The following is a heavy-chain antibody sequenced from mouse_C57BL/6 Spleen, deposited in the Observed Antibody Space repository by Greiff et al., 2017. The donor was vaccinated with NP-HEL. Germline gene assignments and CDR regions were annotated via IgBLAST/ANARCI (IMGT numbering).Heavy chain of an antibody. J-gene: IGHJ4*01. V-gene: IGHV2-2*01. CDR1: GFSLTSYG. CDR2: IWSGGST. CDR3: ARNDYYAMDY. Sequence: VQRVESGPGLVQPSQSLSITCTVSGFSLTSYGVHWVRQSPGKGLEWLGVIWSGGSTDDNAAFISRLSISKDNSKSQVFFKMNSLQADDTAIYYCARNDYYAMDYWGQGTSVTVSS.